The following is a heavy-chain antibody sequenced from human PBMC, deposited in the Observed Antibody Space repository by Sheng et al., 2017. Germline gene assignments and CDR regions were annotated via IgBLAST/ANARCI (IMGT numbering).Heavy chain of an antibody. CDR1: GFSLSTSGMC. D-gene: IGHD4-4*01. V-gene: IGHV2-70*01. CDR3: ARTNRTTYSNYEDYYYGMDV. J-gene: IGHJ6*04. CDR2: IDWDDDK. Sequence: QVTLRESGPALVKPTQTLTLTCTFSGFSLSTSGMCVSWIRQPPGKALEWLALIDWDDDKYYSTSLKTRLTISKDTSKNQVVLTMTNMDPVDTATYYCARTNRTTYSNYEDYYYGMDVWAEGTDGHRLL.